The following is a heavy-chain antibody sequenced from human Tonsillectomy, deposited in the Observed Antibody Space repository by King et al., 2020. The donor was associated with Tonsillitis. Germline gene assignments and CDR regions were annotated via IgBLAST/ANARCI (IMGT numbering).Heavy chain of an antibody. D-gene: IGHD6-6*01. CDR2: IYYSGST. CDR3: ARVVGIAARQGAFDY. J-gene: IGHJ4*02. Sequence: QLQESGPGLVKPSETLSLTCTVSGGSISSSSYYWGWIRQPPGKGLELIGSIYYSGSTYYNPSLKSRVTISVDTSKNQFSLKLSSVTAADTAVYYCARVVGIAARQGAFDYWGQGTLVTVSS. V-gene: IGHV4-39*01. CDR1: GGSISSSSYY.